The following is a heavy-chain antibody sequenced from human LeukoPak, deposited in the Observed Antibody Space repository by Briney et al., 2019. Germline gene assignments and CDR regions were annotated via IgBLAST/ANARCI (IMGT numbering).Heavy chain of an antibody. D-gene: IGHD1-1*01. V-gene: IGHV3-23*01. CDR1: GFTFSSYG. J-gene: IGHJ4*02. CDR3: AKTGNPATGDY. Sequence: GGSLRLSCAASGFTFSSYGMSWVRQAPGKGLEWVSAISGSGGSTYYADSVKGRFTISRDNSKNTLYLQMNSLRAEDTAIYYCAKTGNPATGDYWGQGTLVTVSS. CDR2: ISGSGGST.